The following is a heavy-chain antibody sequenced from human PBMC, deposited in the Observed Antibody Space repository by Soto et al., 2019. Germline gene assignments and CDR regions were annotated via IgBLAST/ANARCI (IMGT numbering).Heavy chain of an antibody. Sequence: EVQLLESGGGLVQPGGSLRLSCAASGFTFSSYAMSWVRQAPGKGLEWVSAISGSGGSTYYADSVKGRFTISRDNSKNTLYLQMNSLRAEDTAVYYCAKGVHSDYSNYASNYFDYWGQGTLVTVSS. V-gene: IGHV3-23*01. D-gene: IGHD4-4*01. CDR1: GFTFSSYA. CDR2: ISGSGGST. CDR3: AKGVHSDYSNYASNYFDY. J-gene: IGHJ4*02.